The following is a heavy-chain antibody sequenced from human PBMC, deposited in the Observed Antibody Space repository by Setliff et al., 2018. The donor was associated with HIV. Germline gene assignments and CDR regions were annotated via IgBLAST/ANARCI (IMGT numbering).Heavy chain of an antibody. CDR1: GYTFINYD. Sequence: ASVKVSCKASGYTFINYDINWVRQAPGQGLELMGWMNPKSGNTGYAQKFQGRLTMTRNSSLGTAYMELSSLRSQDTAVYYCARGRGWLRGFAYWGQGTLVTVSS. V-gene: IGHV1-8*02. CDR2: MNPKSGNT. D-gene: IGHD5-12*01. J-gene: IGHJ4*02. CDR3: ARGRGWLRGFAY.